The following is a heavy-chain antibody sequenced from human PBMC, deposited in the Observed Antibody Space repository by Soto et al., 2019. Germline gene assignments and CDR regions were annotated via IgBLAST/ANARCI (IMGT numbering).Heavy chain of an antibody. V-gene: IGHV1-2*02. CDR3: ASYCSSTSCFELDY. Sequence: VASVKVSCKASGYTFTGYYMHWVRQAPGQGLEWMGWINPNSGGTNYAQKFQGRVTMTRDTSISTAYMELSRLRSDDTAVYYCASYCSSTSCFELDYWGQGTLDPVSS. CDR1: GYTFTGYY. D-gene: IGHD2-2*01. CDR2: INPNSGGT. J-gene: IGHJ4*02.